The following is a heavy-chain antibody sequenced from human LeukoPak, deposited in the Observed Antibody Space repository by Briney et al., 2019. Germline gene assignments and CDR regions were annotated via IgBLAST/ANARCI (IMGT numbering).Heavy chain of an antibody. CDR2: IKEDGSER. V-gene: IGHV3-7*01. CDR1: GFTFSGYC. Sequence: GGSLRLSCAASGFTFSGYCMNWVRQAPGKGLEWVANIKEDGSERYYVDSVKGRFTISRDNAKNSLFLKMNSVRAEDTAVYYCVRGIEYWGQGTLVTVSS. CDR3: VRGIEY. J-gene: IGHJ4*02.